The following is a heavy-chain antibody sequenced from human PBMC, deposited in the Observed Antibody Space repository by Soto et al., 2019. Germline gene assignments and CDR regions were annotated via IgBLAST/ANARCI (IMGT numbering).Heavy chain of an antibody. J-gene: IGHJ6*03. CDR2: INPNGGAT. Sequence: VQLAQSGAEVKKPGASVKVSCKTSGDSFNDYYIHWVRQAPGQGLEWMGWINPNGGATKYAQKFQGRVTVTRETSIRTVYMELSSLRSDDTAVYYCARESGGATAKLDYYYFYMDVWGQGTTVTVSS. CDR3: ARESGGATAKLDYYYFYMDV. V-gene: IGHV1-2*02. D-gene: IGHD1-26*01. CDR1: GDSFNDYY.